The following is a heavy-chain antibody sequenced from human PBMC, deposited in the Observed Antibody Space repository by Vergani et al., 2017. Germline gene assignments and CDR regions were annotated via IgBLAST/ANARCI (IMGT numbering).Heavy chain of an antibody. CDR1: GVSFGSYG. V-gene: IGHV3-30*02. J-gene: IGHJ4*02. CDR2: LRYDGTTK. D-gene: IGHD6-19*01. CDR3: VKDSGASIGFDD. Sequence: QVQLVESGGGVVQPGGSLRLTCAASGVSFGSYGMHWVRVRQAPGKGLEWLAYLRYDGTTKQYADSVKGRFTISRDNSKNTLYLQMDSLRPEDTAMYYCVKDSGASIGFDDWGQGTQVTVSS.